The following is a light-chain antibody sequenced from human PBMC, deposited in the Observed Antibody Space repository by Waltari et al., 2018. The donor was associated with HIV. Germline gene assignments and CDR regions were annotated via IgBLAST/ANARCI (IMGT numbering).Light chain of an antibody. J-gene: IGLJ1*01. CDR1: SSDVGNYNY. Sequence: QSALTQPASVSGSPGQSITISCTGTSSDVGNYNYVSWYQQYPRKAPKLLIYNVSNRPSAVSHLFSVSKADNTASLTISGLNADDEADYYCNSYTNHITLVFGTGTKVTVL. V-gene: IGLV2-14*03. CDR3: NSYTNHITLV. CDR2: NVS.